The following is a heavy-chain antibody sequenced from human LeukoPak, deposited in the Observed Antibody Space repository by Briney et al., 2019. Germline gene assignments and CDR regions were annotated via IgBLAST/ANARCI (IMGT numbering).Heavy chain of an antibody. CDR3: SGAFDI. V-gene: IGHV4-59*08. J-gene: IGHJ3*02. CDR1: GGSISSYY. Sequence: PSETLSLTCTVSGGSISSYYWSWIRQPPGKGLEWIGYIYYSGSTNYNPSLKSRVTISVDTSKNQFSLKLSSVTAADTAVYDSSGAFDIWGQGTMVTVSS. CDR2: IYYSGST.